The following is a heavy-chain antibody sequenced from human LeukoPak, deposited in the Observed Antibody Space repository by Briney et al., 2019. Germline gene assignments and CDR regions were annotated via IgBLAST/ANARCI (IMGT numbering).Heavy chain of an antibody. V-gene: IGHV1-8*01. J-gene: IGHJ4*02. Sequence: ASVKVSCKASGYSFTSYEVNWVRQATGQGLEWMGWMNPNSGNTDYAQKFKGRVTMTRNTSINTAYMELSSLRSEDTAVYCCARGLLWFGDLLYAGDIDYWGQGTLVTVSS. CDR1: GYSFTSYE. CDR2: MNPNSGNT. D-gene: IGHD3-10*01. CDR3: ARGLLWFGDLLYAGDIDY.